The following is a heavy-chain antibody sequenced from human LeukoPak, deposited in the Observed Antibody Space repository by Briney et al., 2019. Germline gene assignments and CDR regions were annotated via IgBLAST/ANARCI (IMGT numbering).Heavy chain of an antibody. J-gene: IGHJ4*02. V-gene: IGHV3-21*01. CDR2: INSSSSYI. Sequence: PGGSLRLSSAASGFNFSSYSTNWVRPAPGKGLEWFSSINSSSSYIYYADSVKGRFTISRDNATNSLYLQMNSLRAKDTAVYYCAREGVFRTGLNDYWGQGTLDTVSS. D-gene: IGHD1-14*01. CDR1: GFNFSSYS. CDR3: AREGVFRTGLNDY.